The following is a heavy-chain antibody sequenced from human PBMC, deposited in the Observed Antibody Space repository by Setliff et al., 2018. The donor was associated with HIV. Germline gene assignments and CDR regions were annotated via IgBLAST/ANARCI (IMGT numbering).Heavy chain of an antibody. V-gene: IGHV1-46*02. J-gene: IGHJ5*02. Sequence: ASVKVSCKASGYTFNNYYMHWVRQAPGQGLEWMGIINPSDNRTYYAQKFQGRVTMTRDTSTSSVYMELRSLTSEDTALYYCALSEYCSGGSCSRTNWFALWGQGTLVTVSS. CDR2: INPSDNRT. CDR1: GYTFNNYY. CDR3: ALSEYCSGGSCSRTNWFAL. D-gene: IGHD2-15*01.